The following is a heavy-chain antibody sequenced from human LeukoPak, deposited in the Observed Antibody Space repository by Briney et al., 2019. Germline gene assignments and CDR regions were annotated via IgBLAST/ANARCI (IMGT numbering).Heavy chain of an antibody. CDR1: GFTFSSYG. CDR2: ISYDGSNK. D-gene: IGHD3-16*01. V-gene: IGHV3-30*18. CDR3: AKLSDNNDYAVIDY. Sequence: GGSLRLSCAASGFTFSSYGMHWVRQAPGKGLEWVAVISYDGSNKYYADSVQGRFTISRDNSKNTLYLQMNSLRAEDTAVYYCAKLSDNNDYAVIDYWGQGSLVTVSS. J-gene: IGHJ4*02.